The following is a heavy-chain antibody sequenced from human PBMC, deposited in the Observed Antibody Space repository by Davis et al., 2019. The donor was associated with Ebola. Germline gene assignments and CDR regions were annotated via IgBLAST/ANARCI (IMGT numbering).Heavy chain of an antibody. CDR2: IYYSGST. Sequence: PSETLSLTCTVSGGSISSYYWSWIRQPPGKGLEWIGYIYYSGSTNYNPSLKSRVTISVDTSKNQFSLKLSSVTAADTAVYYCARAPQYSYGLVAYYYGMDVWGQGTTVTVSS. CDR1: GGSISSYY. CDR3: ARAPQYSYGLVAYYYGMDV. D-gene: IGHD5-18*01. J-gene: IGHJ6*02. V-gene: IGHV4-59*01.